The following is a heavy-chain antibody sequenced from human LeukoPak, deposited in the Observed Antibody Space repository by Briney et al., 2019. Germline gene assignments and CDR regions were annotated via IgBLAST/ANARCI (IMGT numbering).Heavy chain of an antibody. Sequence: GGSLKLSCAASGFTFSSYAMSWVRQAPGKGLEWVSYTRSDSTIIHYADSVKGRFTMSRDNGKNSLYLQMNSLRPEDTAVYYCARNGALGDCSGGSCPLDYWGQGTLVSVSS. CDR2: TRSDSTII. CDR3: ARNGALGDCSGGSCPLDY. V-gene: IGHV3-48*01. CDR1: GFTFSSYA. J-gene: IGHJ4*02. D-gene: IGHD2-15*01.